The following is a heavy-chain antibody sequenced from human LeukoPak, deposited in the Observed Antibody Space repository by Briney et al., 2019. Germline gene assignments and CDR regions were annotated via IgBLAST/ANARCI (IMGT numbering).Heavy chain of an antibody. V-gene: IGHV3-72*01. CDR1: GFILSDHY. CDR2: TRNKANSYTT. D-gene: IGHD1-26*01. J-gene: IGHJ5*02. Sequence: GGSLRLSCAASGFILSDHYIDWVRQAPGKGLEWVGRTRNKANSYTTEYAASVKGRFTTSRDDPKNLLYLQMNSLKSEDTAVYYCGRSGRYRPSDLWGQGTLVTVPS. CDR3: GRSGRYRPSDL.